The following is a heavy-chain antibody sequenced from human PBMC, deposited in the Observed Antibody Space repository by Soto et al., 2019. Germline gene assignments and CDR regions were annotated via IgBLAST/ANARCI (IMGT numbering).Heavy chain of an antibody. CDR1: GFTFSTYS. CDR2: ISSDGSKT. CDR3: ARDPLPLTYEAYYIAY. Sequence: QVQLVESGGGVVQPGGSLRLSCAASGFTFSTYSMPWVRQAPGKGLEWLAVISSDGSKTYYADSVKGRFTISRDNSKNTLYLQITNLRPDDTAVYYCARDPLPLTYEAYYIAYWGQGALVTVSS. V-gene: IGHV3-30-3*01. D-gene: IGHD3-22*01. J-gene: IGHJ4*02.